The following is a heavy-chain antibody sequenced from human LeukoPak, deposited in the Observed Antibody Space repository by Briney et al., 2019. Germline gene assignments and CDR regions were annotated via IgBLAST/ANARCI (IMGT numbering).Heavy chain of an antibody. J-gene: IGHJ5*02. CDR2: IYSGGST. CDR3: ARGGIAVAGRGWFDP. V-gene: IGHV3-53*01. CDR1: GFTVNSNY. Sequence: PGGSLRLSCAASGFTVNSNYMSWVRQAPGKGLEWVSVIYSGGSTYYADSVKGRFTISRDNSKNTLYLQMNSLRAEDTAVYYCARGGIAVAGRGWFDPWGQGTLVTVSS. D-gene: IGHD6-19*01.